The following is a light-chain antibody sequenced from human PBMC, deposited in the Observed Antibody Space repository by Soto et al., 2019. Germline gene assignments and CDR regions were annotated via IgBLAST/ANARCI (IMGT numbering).Light chain of an antibody. CDR1: NSDVGGYNF. CDR3: CSYAGSSTDV. J-gene: IGLJ1*01. Sequence: QSALTQPASVSGSPGQSITISCTGTNSDVGGYNFVSWYQQHPDKAPKVIIYEGSKRPSGVSNRFSGSKSGNTASLTISGLQAEDEADYYCCSYAGSSTDVFGTGTKLTVL. V-gene: IGLV2-23*01. CDR2: EGS.